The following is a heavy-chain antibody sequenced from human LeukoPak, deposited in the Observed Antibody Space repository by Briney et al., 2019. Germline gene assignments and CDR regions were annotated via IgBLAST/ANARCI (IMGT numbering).Heavy chain of an antibody. V-gene: IGHV4-4*07. CDR1: GGSISSYY. D-gene: IGHD3-10*01. Sequence: PSETLSLICTVSGGSISSYYWSWIRQPAGKGLEWIGRIYTSGSTNYNPSLNSRVTMSVDTSKNQFSLKLSSVTAADTAVYYCARAPGKRRYGSGSYYNGNYYYYYGMDVWGQGTTVTVSS. CDR3: ARAPGKRRYGSGSYYNGNYYYYYGMDV. J-gene: IGHJ6*02. CDR2: IYTSGST.